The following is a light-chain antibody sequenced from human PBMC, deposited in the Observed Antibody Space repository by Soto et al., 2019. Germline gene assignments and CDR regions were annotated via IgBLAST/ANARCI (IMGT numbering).Light chain of an antibody. CDR2: DVS. Sequence: QSVLTQPASLSGSPGQSITISCTGTSSDIGSYNYVSWYQQHPGKAPQLMIFDVSYRPSGISDRFSGSKSGNTASLTISGLQPEDEADYYCSSYGASSTLFGGGTKLTVL. J-gene: IGLJ3*02. CDR1: SSDIGSYNY. V-gene: IGLV2-14*03. CDR3: SSYGASSTL.